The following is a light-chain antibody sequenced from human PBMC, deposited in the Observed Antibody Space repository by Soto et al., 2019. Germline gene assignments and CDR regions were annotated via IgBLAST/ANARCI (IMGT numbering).Light chain of an antibody. CDR2: KAS. Sequence: DIQMTQSPSTLSASMGDRVSITCRASQSISMSLAWYQQKPGKAPKLLIYKASTLESGVPSRFGGGGSGTEFTLTISSLQSDDFATYYCQQYNNYPRTFGQGTKVDIK. CDR3: QQYNNYPRT. V-gene: IGKV1-5*03. J-gene: IGKJ1*01. CDR1: QSISMS.